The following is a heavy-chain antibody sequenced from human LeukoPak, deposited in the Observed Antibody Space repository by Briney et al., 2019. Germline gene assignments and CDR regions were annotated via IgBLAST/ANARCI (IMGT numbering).Heavy chain of an antibody. V-gene: IGHV4-34*01. CDR3: ARRILAAEY. Sequence: SETLSLTCAVYGGSFSGYYWSWIRQPPGKGLEWIGEINHSGSTNYNPSLKSRVTMSVDTSKNQFSLKLSSVTAADTAVYYCARRILAAEYWGQGTLVTVSS. J-gene: IGHJ4*02. CDR1: GGSFSGYY. CDR2: INHSGST. D-gene: IGHD6-13*01.